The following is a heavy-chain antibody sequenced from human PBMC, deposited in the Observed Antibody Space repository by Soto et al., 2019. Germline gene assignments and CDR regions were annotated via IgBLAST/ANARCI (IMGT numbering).Heavy chain of an antibody. D-gene: IGHD2-15*01. CDR3: ARGGGYYGMAV. V-gene: IGHV3-53*01. CDR2: IYSGEST. Sequence: EVQLVESGGGLIQAGGSLRLSCAASGFIVSNNYMSWVRQAPGKGLEWVSLIYSGESTDYADSVKGRFTIPRDNSKNTVYLQMYSLRAEDTAVYYCARGGGYYGMAVWGQGTTVTVSS. J-gene: IGHJ6*02. CDR1: GFIVSNNY.